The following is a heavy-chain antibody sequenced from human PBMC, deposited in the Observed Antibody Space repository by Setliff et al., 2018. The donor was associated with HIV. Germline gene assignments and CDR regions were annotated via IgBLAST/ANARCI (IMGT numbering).Heavy chain of an antibody. V-gene: IGHV1-2*06. J-gene: IGHJ6*02. CDR1: GYTFTGYY. CDR2: INPNSGGT. Sequence: ASVKVSCKASGYTFTGYYIHWVRQAPGQGLEWMGRINPNSGGTNYAQKFQGRVTMTTDTSTSTAYMELRSLRSDDTAVYYCARGAIVPAAMVSRYNYYGMDVWGQGTTVTVS. D-gene: IGHD2-2*01. CDR3: ARGAIVPAAMVSRYNYYGMDV.